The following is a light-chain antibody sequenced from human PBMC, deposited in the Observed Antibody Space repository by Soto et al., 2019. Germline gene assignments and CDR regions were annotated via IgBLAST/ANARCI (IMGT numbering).Light chain of an antibody. CDR2: EVS. J-gene: IGLJ1*01. V-gene: IGLV2-8*01. Sequence: QSALTQPPSASGSPGQSVTISCTGTSSDVGGYNYVSWYQQHPGKAPKLMIYEVSKWPSGVPDRFSGSKSGNTASLTVSGLQAEDEADYYCSSYAGSNNLVFGTGTKVT. CDR1: SSDVGGYNY. CDR3: SSYAGSNNLV.